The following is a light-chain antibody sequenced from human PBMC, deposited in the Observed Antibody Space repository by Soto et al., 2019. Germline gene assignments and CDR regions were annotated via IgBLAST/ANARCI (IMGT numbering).Light chain of an antibody. V-gene: IGLV4-60*03. CDR2: LEGSGSY. CDR3: ETWDSNTVV. J-gene: IGLJ2*01. Sequence: QPVLTQSSSASASLGSSVKLTCTLSSGHSSYIIAWHQQQPGKAPRYLMKLEGSGSYNKGSGVPDRFSGSSSWADRYLTISNLQSEDEADYYCETWDSNTVVFGGGTKLTVL. CDR1: SGHSSYI.